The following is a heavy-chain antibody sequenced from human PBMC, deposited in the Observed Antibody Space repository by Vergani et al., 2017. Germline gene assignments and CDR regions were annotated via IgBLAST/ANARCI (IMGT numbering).Heavy chain of an antibody. CDR3: AWEGAQGYDFLSGYSYYYYYMDV. CDR1: GGTFSSYA. D-gene: IGHD3-3*01. CDR2: IIPILGTA. V-gene: IGHV1-69*11. J-gene: IGHJ6*03. Sequence: QVQLVQSGAEVKKPGSSVKVSCKASGGTFSSYAISWVRQAPGQGLEWMGRIIPILGTANYAQKFQGRVTITADESTSTAYMELSSLRTEATAVYYCAWEGAQGYDFLSGYSYYYYYMDVWGKGTTVTVSS.